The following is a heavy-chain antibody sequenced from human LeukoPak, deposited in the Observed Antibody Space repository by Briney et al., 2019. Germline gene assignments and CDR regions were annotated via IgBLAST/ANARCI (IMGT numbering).Heavy chain of an antibody. D-gene: IGHD6-19*01. J-gene: IGHJ4*02. V-gene: IGHV3-30*18. CDR1: GFAFSSYG. CDR3: AKDRGWYPYDY. Sequence: PGGSLRLSCAASGFAFSSYGMHWVRQAPGKGLEWVAVISYDGSNKYYADSVKGRFTISRDNSKNTLYLQMNSLRAEDTAVYYCAKDRGWYPYDYWGQGTLVTVSS. CDR2: ISYDGSNK.